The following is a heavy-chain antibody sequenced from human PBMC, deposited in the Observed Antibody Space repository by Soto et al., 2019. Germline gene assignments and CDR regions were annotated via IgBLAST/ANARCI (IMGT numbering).Heavy chain of an antibody. CDR1: GGSFSGYY. CDR2: IYYSGST. CDR3: ARHLNDFWSGYYGYYYYGMDV. J-gene: IGHJ6*02. V-gene: IGHV4-39*01. D-gene: IGHD3-3*01. Sequence: ETLSLTCAVYGGSFSGYYWGWIRQPPGKGLEWIGSIYYSGSTYYNPSLKSRVTISVDTSKNQFSLRLSSVTAADTAVYYCARHLNDFWSGYYGYYYYGMDVWGQGTTVTVSS.